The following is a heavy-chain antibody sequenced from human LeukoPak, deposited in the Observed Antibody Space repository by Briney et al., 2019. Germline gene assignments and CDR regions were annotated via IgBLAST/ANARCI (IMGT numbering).Heavy chain of an antibody. V-gene: IGHV4-39*01. CDR1: GGSISISNYY. D-gene: IGHD1-26*01. CDR2: ISYSGST. Sequence: SETLSLTCTVSGGSISISNYYWGWIRQPPGQGLEWIGSISYSGSTYYNPSLRSRVTMSVDTSKNQFSLKLNSVTAADSAVFYCARSSLVGFDPWGQGILVTVSS. CDR3: ARSSLVGFDP. J-gene: IGHJ5*02.